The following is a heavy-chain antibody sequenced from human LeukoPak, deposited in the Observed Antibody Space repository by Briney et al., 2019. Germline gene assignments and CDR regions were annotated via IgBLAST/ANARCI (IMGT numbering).Heavy chain of an antibody. J-gene: IGHJ3*02. CDR2: TYYRSKWYN. CDR3: ARGGQGDGYSADEAFDI. Sequence: SQTLSLTCAISGDSVFSNSSWNWIRQSPSRGLEWLGRTYYRSKWYNDYAVSMKSRININPDTSKNQFSVQLSSVTPEDTAVYYCARGGQGDGYSADEAFDIWGHGTMVTVS. V-gene: IGHV6-1*01. CDR1: GDSVFSNSS. D-gene: IGHD5-18*01.